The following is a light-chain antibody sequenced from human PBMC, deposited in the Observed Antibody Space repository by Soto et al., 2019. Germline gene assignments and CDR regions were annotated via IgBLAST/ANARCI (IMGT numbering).Light chain of an antibody. CDR2: WAS. J-gene: IGKJ1*01. Sequence: DNVMTQSPDSLAVSLGERATINCKSSQRVLYSSNNKNYLAWYQQKPGQPPKLLIYWASTRESGVPDRFSGSGSGTDFTLTISSLQAEDVAVYYCQQYYSTPSWTFGQGTKLEIK. V-gene: IGKV4-1*01. CDR1: QRVLYSSNNKNY. CDR3: QQYYSTPSWT.